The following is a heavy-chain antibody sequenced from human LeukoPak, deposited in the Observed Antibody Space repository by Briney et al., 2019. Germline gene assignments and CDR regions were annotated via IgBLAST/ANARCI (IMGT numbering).Heavy chain of an antibody. J-gene: IGHJ6*03. V-gene: IGHV4-34*01. Sequence: SETLSLTCAVHGGSFSGYSWSWIRQPPGKGLEWIGEINHSGSTHYNPSLKSRVTLSVDTSKNQFSLKRSSVTVADTAVYYCARGGGYYYYYMDVWGKGTTVTVSS. CDR1: GGSFSGYS. CDR3: ARGGGYYYYYMDV. CDR2: INHSGST.